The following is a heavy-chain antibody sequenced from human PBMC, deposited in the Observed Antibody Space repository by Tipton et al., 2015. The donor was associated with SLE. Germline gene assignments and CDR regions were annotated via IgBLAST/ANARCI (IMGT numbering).Heavy chain of an antibody. J-gene: IGHJ4*02. CDR3: ARRLTRYSGYDYFDY. CDR2: IYHSGST. V-gene: IGHV4-38-2*02. D-gene: IGHD5-12*01. CDR1: GYSISSGYY. Sequence: TLSLTCTVSGYSISSGYYWGWIRQPPGKGLEWIGSIYHSGSTYYNPSLKSRVTISVDTSKNQFSLKLSSVTAADTAVYYCARRLTRYSGYDYFDYWGQGTLVTVSS.